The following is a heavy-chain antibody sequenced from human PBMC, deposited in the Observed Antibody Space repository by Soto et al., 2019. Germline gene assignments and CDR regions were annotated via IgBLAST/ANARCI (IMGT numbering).Heavy chain of an antibody. CDR2: VYNSGNT. V-gene: IGHV4-4*07. CDR3: ARTHWVYGTEY. CDR1: GGSMTGYF. Sequence: QVKLQESGPGLVKPSETLSLTCTVSGGSMTGYFWTWIRQPAGKGLEWLGHVYNSGNTDYIPSLESRITMAVDTSKQQFSLKVKSVTSADTAMYYCARTHWVYGTEYWGQGTLVTVSS. J-gene: IGHJ4*02. D-gene: IGHD2-8*01.